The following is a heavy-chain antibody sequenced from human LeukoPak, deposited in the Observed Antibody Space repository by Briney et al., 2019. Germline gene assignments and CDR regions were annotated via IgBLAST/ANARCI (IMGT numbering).Heavy chain of an antibody. D-gene: IGHD2-2*03. V-gene: IGHV3-23*01. J-gene: IGHJ4*02. CDR2: LNGGRT. CDR3: VKEVTGYGYFDY. CDR1: GFTFSNYA. Sequence: GGALRLSCVASGFTFSNYALRWVRQAPGKGLEWIAALNGGRTFFQDSVRGRFTISRDNSKNTLYLQLNSLRGDDTAVYYCVKEVTGYGYFDYWGRGTLVTVSS.